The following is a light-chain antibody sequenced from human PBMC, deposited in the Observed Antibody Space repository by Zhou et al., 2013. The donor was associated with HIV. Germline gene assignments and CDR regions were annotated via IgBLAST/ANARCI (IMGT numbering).Light chain of an antibody. V-gene: IGKV1-39*01. CDR1: QSISTF. CDR2: GAS. Sequence: DIQMTQSPSSLSASVGDRITITCRASQSISTFLNWYQQKPGKAPDLLIYGASNLHSGVPSRFSGSGSGTEFSLSISSLQPEDFATYYCQQSYGSLLTFGQGTRLDIK. CDR3: QQSYGSLLT. J-gene: IGKJ5*01.